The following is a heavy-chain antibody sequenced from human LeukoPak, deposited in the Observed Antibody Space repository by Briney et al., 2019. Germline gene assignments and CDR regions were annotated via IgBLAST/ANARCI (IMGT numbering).Heavy chain of an antibody. CDR1: GFTFSSYW. CDR2: INSDGSIT. Sequence: GGSLRLSCAGSGFTFSSYWMHWVRQAPGKGLVWVSRINSDGSITSYADSVKGRFTISRDNAKNTLYLQMSSLRAEDTAVYYCTIVSMGYYENYWGQGTLVTASS. J-gene: IGHJ4*02. V-gene: IGHV3-74*01. D-gene: IGHD3-3*01. CDR3: TIVSMGYYENY.